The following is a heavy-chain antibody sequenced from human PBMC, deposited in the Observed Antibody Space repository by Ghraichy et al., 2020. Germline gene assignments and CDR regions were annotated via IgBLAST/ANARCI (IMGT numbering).Heavy chain of an antibody. CDR1: GGSISSYY. D-gene: IGHD6-13*01. CDR2: IYYSGST. J-gene: IGHJ5*02. CDR3: AMFSSSWYPQGNNWFDP. Sequence: SETLSLTCTVSGGSISSYYWSWIRQPPGKGLEWIGYIYYSGSTNYNPSLKSRVTISVDTSKNQFSLKLSSVTAADTAVYYCAMFSSSWYPQGNNWFDPWGQGTLVTVSS. V-gene: IGHV4-59*01.